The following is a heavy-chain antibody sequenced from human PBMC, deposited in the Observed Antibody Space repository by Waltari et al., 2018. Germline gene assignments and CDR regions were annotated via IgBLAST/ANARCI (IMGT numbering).Heavy chain of an antibody. CDR3: ARLGASLFDD. V-gene: IGHV3-48*04. D-gene: IGHD1-26*01. CDR2: ISATSSSR. Sequence: VASGGGWVLLGGSLRLCCAASGFTFSSYSMTCVRQAPGHGLGWASSISATSSSRYYADSVKCRFTIPKANAQNSLYLQMTSLRAEDTALYYCARLGASLFDDWGQGTLVTVSS. J-gene: IGHJ4*02. CDR1: GFTFSSYS.